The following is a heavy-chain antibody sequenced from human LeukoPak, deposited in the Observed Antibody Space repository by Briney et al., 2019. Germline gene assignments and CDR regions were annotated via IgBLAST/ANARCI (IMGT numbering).Heavy chain of an antibody. CDR2: INPNSGGT. CDR3: ARGSGGYYGSGSYD. Sequence: ASVKVSCKASGYTFTTYYMHWVRQAPGQGLEWMGRINPNSGGTNYAQKFQGRVTMTRDTSISTAYMELSRLTSDDTAVYYCARGSGGYYGSGSYDWGQGTLVTVSS. J-gene: IGHJ1*01. CDR1: GYTFTTYY. D-gene: IGHD3-10*01. V-gene: IGHV1-2*06.